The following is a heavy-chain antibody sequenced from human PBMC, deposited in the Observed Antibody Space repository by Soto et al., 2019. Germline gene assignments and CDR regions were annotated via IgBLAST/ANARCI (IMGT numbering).Heavy chain of an antibody. D-gene: IGHD6-6*01. CDR2: IYYNGST. Sequence: PSETLSLTCTVSGGSISSYYLSWIRQPPGKGLEWIGYIYYNGSTNYHPSLKSRVTISVDTSKNQFSLKLSSVNAADTAVYYCARSSSSLWWFDPWGQGTLVTVSS. J-gene: IGHJ5*02. CDR1: GGSISSYY. CDR3: ARSSSSLWWFDP. V-gene: IGHV4-59*01.